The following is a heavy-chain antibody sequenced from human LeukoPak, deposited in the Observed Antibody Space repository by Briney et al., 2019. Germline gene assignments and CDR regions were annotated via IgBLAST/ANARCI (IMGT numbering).Heavy chain of an antibody. CDR2: MNPNSGNT. Sequence: GASVKVSCKAPGYTFTSYDINWVRQATGQGLEWMGWMNPNSGNTGYAQKFQGRVTMTRDTSISTAYMELSSLRSEDAAVYYCARAEGATPNDYWGQGTLVTVSS. J-gene: IGHJ4*02. CDR1: GYTFTSYD. CDR3: ARAEGATPNDY. D-gene: IGHD1-26*01. V-gene: IGHV1-8*01.